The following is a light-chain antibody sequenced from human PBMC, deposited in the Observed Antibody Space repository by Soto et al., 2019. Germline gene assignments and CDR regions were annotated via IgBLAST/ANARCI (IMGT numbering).Light chain of an antibody. CDR3: QQANSFPPT. J-gene: IGKJ2*01. Sequence: DIQMTQSPSSVSASVGDRVTITCRASQAISNWLAWYQQKPGKAPNLLIFAASSLQSGVPSRFRRSGSGKDFTLTISDLQAADFSTYYCQQANSFPPTFGQGTKLEIK. CDR2: AAS. CDR1: QAISNW. V-gene: IGKV1-12*01.